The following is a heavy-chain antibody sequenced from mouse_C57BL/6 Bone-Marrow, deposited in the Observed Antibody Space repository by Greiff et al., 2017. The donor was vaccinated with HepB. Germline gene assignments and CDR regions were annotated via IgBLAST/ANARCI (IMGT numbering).Heavy chain of an antibody. Sequence: EVKLMESGPELVKPGASVKISCKASGYSFTDYNMNWVKQSNGKSLEWIGVINPNYGTTSYNQKFKGKATLTVDQSSSTAYMQLNSLTSEDSAVYYCARYGITSLYYYAMDYWGQGTSVTVSS. D-gene: IGHD6-5*01. CDR1: GYSFTDYN. CDR2: INPNYGTT. V-gene: IGHV1-39*01. J-gene: IGHJ4*01. CDR3: ARYGITSLYYYAMDY.